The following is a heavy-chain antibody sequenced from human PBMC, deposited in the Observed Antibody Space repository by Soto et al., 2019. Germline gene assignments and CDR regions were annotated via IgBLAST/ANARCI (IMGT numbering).Heavy chain of an antibody. CDR3: ARARIQIWPNYYDYGMDV. V-gene: IGHV3-66*01. CDR2: IYSGGST. CDR1: GFTVSTNY. Sequence: EVQLVESGGGLVQPGGSLRLSCAASGFTVSTNYMTWVRQAPGKGLEWVSVIYSGGSTYYADSVKGRFTISRDNSKNTLYFQMNSLRAEDTAVYYCARARIQIWPNYYDYGMDVWGQGTTVTVSS. D-gene: IGHD5-18*01. J-gene: IGHJ6*02.